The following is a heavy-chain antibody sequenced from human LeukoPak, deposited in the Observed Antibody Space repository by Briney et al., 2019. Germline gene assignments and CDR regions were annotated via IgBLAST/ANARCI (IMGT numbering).Heavy chain of an antibody. Sequence: GGSLRLSCAASGFTFSSYAMHWVRQAPGKGLEWVAVISYDGSNKYYADSVKGRFTISRDNAKNSLYLQMNSLRAEDTVVYYCAREGYDYVWGSYRPEYFQHWGQGTLVTVSS. V-gene: IGHV3-30-3*01. CDR2: ISYDGSNK. CDR1: GFTFSSYA. CDR3: AREGYDYVWGSYRPEYFQH. J-gene: IGHJ1*01. D-gene: IGHD3-16*02.